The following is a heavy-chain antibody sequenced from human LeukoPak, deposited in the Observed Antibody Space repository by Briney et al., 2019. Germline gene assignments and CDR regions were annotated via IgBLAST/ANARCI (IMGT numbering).Heavy chain of an antibody. J-gene: IGHJ4*02. CDR3: ASDYGSGSYSSEFDY. V-gene: IGHV1-2*02. CDR2: INPNSGAT. D-gene: IGHD3-10*01. CDR1: GYTFTGYY. Sequence: ASVKVSCKASGYTFTGYYMNWVRQAPGQGLEWMGWINPNSGATNYAQKFQGRVTMTRDTSISTTYMELSRLRSDDTAVYYCASDYGSGSYSSEFDYWGQGTLVTVSS.